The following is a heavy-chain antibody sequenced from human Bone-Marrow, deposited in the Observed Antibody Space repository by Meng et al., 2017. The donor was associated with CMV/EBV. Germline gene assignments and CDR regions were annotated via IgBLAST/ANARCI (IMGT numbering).Heavy chain of an antibody. V-gene: IGHV1-18*01. CDR1: GDTLSRNA. J-gene: IGHJ4*02. CDR3: ARDVGHLDH. Sequence: GSCSDYGDTLSRNAVSWVRQASGQGIDWIGWSRTYDGDKNYAQKIQGKVTMTTDTPTSKGDRDQSDLTYYGTAVYYCARDVGHLDHWGQGTLVTVSS. D-gene: IGHD2-15*01. CDR2: SRTYDGDK.